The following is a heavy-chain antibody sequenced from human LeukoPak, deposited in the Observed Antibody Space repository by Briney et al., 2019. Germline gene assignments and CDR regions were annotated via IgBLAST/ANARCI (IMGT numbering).Heavy chain of an antibody. D-gene: IGHD4-17*01. V-gene: IGHV3-23*01. J-gene: IGHJ4*02. CDR1: GFTFSNYA. CDR3: AREYTVTYDY. CDR2: IVFGDST. Sequence: SGGSLRLSCAASGFTFSNYAMSWVRQAPGKGLEWVSTIVFGDSTFYADSVKGRFTISRDNAKNTLYLQMNSLRAEDTAVYYCAREYTVTYDYWGQGTLVTVSS.